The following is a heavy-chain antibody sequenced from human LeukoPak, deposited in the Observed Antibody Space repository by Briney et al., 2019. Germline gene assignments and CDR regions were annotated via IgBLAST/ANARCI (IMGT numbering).Heavy chain of an antibody. Sequence: SETLSLTCTVSGGSINSNDYYWAWIRQPPGKGLEWIGSIYYSRTTFYNPSPKSRVTISADSSKNQFSLNLNSVTAADTAVYYCARRRIVATLDYWGQGTLVTVSS. CDR1: GGSINSNDYY. CDR3: ARRRIVATLDY. D-gene: IGHD5-12*01. J-gene: IGHJ4*02. V-gene: IGHV4-39*01. CDR2: IYYSRTT.